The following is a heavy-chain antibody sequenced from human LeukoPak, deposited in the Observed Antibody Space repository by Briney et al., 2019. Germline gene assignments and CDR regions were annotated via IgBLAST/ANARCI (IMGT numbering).Heavy chain of an antibody. Sequence: GGSLRLSCAASGFTFSSYAMSWVRQAPGKGLEWVSAISGSGGSTYYADSVKGRFTISRDNAKNSLYLQMNSLRAEDTAVYYCARDRGIAAAGWFDPWGQGTLVTVSS. CDR3: ARDRGIAAAGWFDP. CDR1: GFTFSSYA. V-gene: IGHV3-23*01. J-gene: IGHJ5*02. CDR2: ISGSGGST. D-gene: IGHD6-13*01.